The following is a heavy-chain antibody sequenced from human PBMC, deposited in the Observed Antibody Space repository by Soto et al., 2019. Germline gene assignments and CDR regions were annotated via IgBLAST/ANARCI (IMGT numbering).Heavy chain of an antibody. CDR3: TTYSSSYDAFDI. CDR1: GFTFSNAW. D-gene: IGHD6-6*01. V-gene: IGHV3-15*07. CDR2: IKSKTDGGTT. J-gene: IGHJ3*02. Sequence: PGGSLRLSCAASGFTFSNAWMNWVHQAPGKGLEWVGRIKSKTDGGTTDYAAPVKGRFTISRDDSKNTLYLQMNSLKTEDTAVYYCTTYSSSYDAFDIWGQGTMVTVSS.